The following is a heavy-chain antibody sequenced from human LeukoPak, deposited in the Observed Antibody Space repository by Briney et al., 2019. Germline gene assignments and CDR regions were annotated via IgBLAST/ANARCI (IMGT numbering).Heavy chain of an antibody. D-gene: IGHD5-18*01. J-gene: IGHJ5*02. CDR3: ARGGTAMARHWFDP. CDR1: GGSISSDY. Sequence: SETLSLTCSVSGGSISSDYWSWIRQPPGRGLEWIGYIYYSGSTNYNPSLKSRVTISVDTSKNQFSLKLSSVTAADTAVYYCARGGTAMARHWFDPWGQGTLVTVSS. V-gene: IGHV4-59*01. CDR2: IYYSGST.